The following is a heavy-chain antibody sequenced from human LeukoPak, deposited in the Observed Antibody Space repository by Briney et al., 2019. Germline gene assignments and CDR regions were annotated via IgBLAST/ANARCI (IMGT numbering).Heavy chain of an antibody. CDR1: GGSIINYF. V-gene: IGHV4-59*12. D-gene: IGHD3-22*01. Sequence: SETLSLTCAVSGGSIINYFWGWIRQPPGKGLEFIGYISDSGNTNYSPSLKSRLTISVDTSKNQFSLRLGSLSAADTAVYYCARDRSNLAGYYYYWGQGTLVTVSS. CDR3: ARDRSNLAGYYYY. CDR2: ISDSGNT. J-gene: IGHJ4*02.